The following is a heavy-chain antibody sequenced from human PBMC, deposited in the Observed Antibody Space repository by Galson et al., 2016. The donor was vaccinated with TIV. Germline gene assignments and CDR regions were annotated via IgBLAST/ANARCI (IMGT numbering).Heavy chain of an antibody. J-gene: IGHJ6*02. CDR3: AKGTPSEYYYGLDV. D-gene: IGHD2/OR15-2a*01. CDR1: GFTFSNSV. Sequence: SLRLSCAASGFTFSNSVMHWVRQAPGKGLEWVAFIWFDGTTKKYADAVKGRFTLSRDTSKNTLYLQMNGLRSEDTAMYFCAKGTPSEYYYGLDVWGQGTTVTVSS. CDR2: IWFDGTTK. V-gene: IGHV3-30*02.